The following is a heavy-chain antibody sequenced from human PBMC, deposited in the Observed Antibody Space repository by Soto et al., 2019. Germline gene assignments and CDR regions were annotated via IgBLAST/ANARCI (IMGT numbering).Heavy chain of an antibody. V-gene: IGHV4-39*01. CDR2: IYYSGST. CDR3: ARQTYYDFWSGLDWFDP. J-gene: IGHJ5*02. Sequence: SETLSLTCTVSGGSISSSSYYWGWIRQPQGKGLEWIGSIYYSGSTYYNPSLNSRVTISVDTSRNQFSLKLSSVTAADTAVYYCARQTYYDFWSGLDWFDPWGQGTLVTVSA. D-gene: IGHD3-3*01. CDR1: GGSISSSSYY.